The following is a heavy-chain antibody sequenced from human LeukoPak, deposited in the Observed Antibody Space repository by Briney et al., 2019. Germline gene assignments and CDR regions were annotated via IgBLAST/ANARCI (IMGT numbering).Heavy chain of an antibody. CDR1: GGSISSGSYY. J-gene: IGHJ4*02. CDR3: ARNPPEYYDFWSGYYRAGHFDY. D-gene: IGHD3-3*01. V-gene: IGHV4-61*02. CDR2: IYTSGST. Sequence: SQTLSLTCTVSGGSISSGSYYWSWIRQPAGKGLEWIGRIYTSGSTNYNPSLKSRVTISVDTSKNQFSLKLSSVTAADTAVYYCARNPPEYYDFWSGYYRAGHFDYWGQGTLVTVSS.